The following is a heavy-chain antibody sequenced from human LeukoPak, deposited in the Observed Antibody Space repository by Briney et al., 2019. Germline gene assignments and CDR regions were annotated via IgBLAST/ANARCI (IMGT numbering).Heavy chain of an antibody. J-gene: IGHJ6*03. V-gene: IGHV4-34*01. Sequence: SETLSLTCAVYGGSFSGYYWSWIRQPPGKGLEWIGEINHSGSTNYNPSPKSRVTISVDTSKNQFSLKLSSVTAADTAVYYCAREQDYYYYMDVWGKGTTVTVSS. CDR2: INHSGST. CDR3: AREQDYYYYMDV. CDR1: GGSFSGYY.